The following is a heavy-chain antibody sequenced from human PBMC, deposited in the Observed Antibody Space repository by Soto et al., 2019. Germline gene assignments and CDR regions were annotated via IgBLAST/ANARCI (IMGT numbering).Heavy chain of an antibody. Sequence: GVSLRLSCAASGFSFTNFAMSWVRQAPGKGLEWVAGIGASGDITWYADSVKGRLSISRDNSKNTLYLQLNSLRFEDTAVYYCAKDDFTERGDDYFDDWGKGTMVTVSS. D-gene: IGHD2-21*02. CDR1: GFSFTNFA. V-gene: IGHV3-23*01. CDR2: IGASGDIT. J-gene: IGHJ4*02. CDR3: AKDDFTERGDDYFDD.